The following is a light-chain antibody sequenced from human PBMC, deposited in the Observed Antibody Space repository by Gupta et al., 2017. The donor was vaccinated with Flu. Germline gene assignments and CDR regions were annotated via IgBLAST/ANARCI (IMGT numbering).Light chain of an antibody. J-gene: IGLJ3*02. V-gene: IGLV2-14*01. CDR1: SSDVGGYNY. Sequence: SSDVGGYNYVSWYQQHPGKAPKLMIYEVSNRPSGVSNRFSGSKSGNTASLTISGLQAEDEADYYCSSYSSSSTQGVFGGGTKVTVL. CDR2: EVS. CDR3: SSYSSSSTQGV.